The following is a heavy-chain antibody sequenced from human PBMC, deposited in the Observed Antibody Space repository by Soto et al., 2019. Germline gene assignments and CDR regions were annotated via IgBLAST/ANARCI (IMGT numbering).Heavy chain of an antibody. CDR2: ISYDGSNK. D-gene: IGHD3-3*01. V-gene: IGHV3-30*03. CDR1: GFTFSSYG. CDR3: ARQYYDFWSGYYIMTYYYGMDV. J-gene: IGHJ6*02. Sequence: GSLRLSCAASGFTFSSYGLHWVRQAPGKGLEWVAVISYDGSNKYYADSVKGRFTISRDNSKNTLYLQMNSLRAEDTAVYYCARQYYDFWSGYYIMTYYYGMDVWGQGTTVTVSS.